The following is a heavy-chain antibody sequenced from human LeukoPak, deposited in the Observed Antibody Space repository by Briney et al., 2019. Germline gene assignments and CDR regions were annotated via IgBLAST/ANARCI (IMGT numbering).Heavy chain of an antibody. V-gene: IGHV4-38-2*01. J-gene: IGHJ4*02. CDR1: GYSISSGYY. CDR3: AREMTTVTTTIDY. CDR2: IYHSGST. D-gene: IGHD4-17*01. Sequence: SETLSLTCAVSGYSISSGYYWGSIRQPPGKGLEWIGSIYHSGSTYYNPSLKSRVTISVDTSKNQFSLKLSSVTAADTAVYYCAREMTTVTTTIDYWGQGTLVTVSS.